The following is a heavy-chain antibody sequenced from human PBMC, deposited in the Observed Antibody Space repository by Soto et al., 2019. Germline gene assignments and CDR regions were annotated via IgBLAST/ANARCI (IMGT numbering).Heavy chain of an antibody. CDR2: INPKSGGT. V-gene: IGHV1-2*02. Sequence: QVPLVQSGAEVKKPGPSVRVSCKASGYTFTDCYVHWVRQAPGQGLEWMGWINPKSGGTNIAQRFKGRVNMTRDMSINTAYMELNSLKSDDTAVYYCVRDGLVSSAKYYFDYWGQGTLVTVSS. CDR3: VRDGLVSSAKYYFDY. CDR1: GYTFTDCY. J-gene: IGHJ4*02. D-gene: IGHD6-13*01.